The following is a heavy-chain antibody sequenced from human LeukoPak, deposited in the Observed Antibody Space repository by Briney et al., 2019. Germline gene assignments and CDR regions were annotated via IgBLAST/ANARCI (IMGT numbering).Heavy chain of an antibody. CDR2: ISRSGGTT. CDR1: GFTLSTYA. CDR3: AKDRNAWPTNFDS. Sequence: GGSLSLSCAASGFTLSTYAVNWVRQAPGKGLEWVSAISRSGGTTYYADSVKGRFSISRDNSKNTLYLLMNSLRAEDTSVYYCAKDRNAWPTNFDSWGQGTLVTVSA. V-gene: IGHV3-23*01. D-gene: IGHD5-24*01. J-gene: IGHJ4*02.